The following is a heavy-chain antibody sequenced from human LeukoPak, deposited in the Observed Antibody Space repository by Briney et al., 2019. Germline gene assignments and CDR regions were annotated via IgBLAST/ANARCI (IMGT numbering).Heavy chain of an antibody. CDR1: GFTFSTYG. CDR2: INDDGSAT. J-gene: IGHJ4*02. CDR3: AREILAPGKTHDY. V-gene: IGHV3-74*01. Sequence: GGSLRLSCAASGFTFSTYGMSWVRQAPGKGLVWVSRINDDGSATFYADSVKGRFTISRDNAKNTLFLQMSSLRAEDTAVYFCAREILAPGKTHDYWGQGTLVTVSS.